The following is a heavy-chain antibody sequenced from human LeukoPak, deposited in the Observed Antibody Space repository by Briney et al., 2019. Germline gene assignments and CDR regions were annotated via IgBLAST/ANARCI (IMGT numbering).Heavy chain of an antibody. CDR1: GFTFSTYS. CDR2: IVGSGGAT. CDR3: AKMSGDCSTTTCSNFDY. D-gene: IGHD2-2*01. J-gene: IGHJ4*02. Sequence: GGSLRLSCVASGFTFSTYSMNWVRQAPGKGLEWVSRIVGSGGATYYEDSVKGRFTISRDNSKNTVYLQMNSLRAEDTAVYYCAKMSGDCSTTTCSNFDYWGQGTLVTVSS. V-gene: IGHV3-23*01.